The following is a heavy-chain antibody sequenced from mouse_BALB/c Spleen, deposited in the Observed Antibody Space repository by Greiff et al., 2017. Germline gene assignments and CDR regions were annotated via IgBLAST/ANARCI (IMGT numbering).Heavy chain of an antibody. CDR1: GFTFSSYA. V-gene: IGHV5-6-5*01. D-gene: IGHD1-1*01. Sequence: EVQRVESGGGLVKPGGSLKLSCAASGFTFSSYAMSWVRQTPEKRLEWVASISSGGSTYYPDSVKGRFTISRDNARNILYLQMSSLRSEDTAMYYCARGDYYGSSYRYYFDYWGQGTTLTVSS. CDR3: ARGDYYGSSYRYYFDY. CDR2: ISSGGST. J-gene: IGHJ2*01.